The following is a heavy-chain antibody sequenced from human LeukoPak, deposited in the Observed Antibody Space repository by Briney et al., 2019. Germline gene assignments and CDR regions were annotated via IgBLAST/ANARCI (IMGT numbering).Heavy chain of an antibody. V-gene: IGHV4-59*12. D-gene: IGHD3-22*01. CDR2: IYYSGST. Sequence: SETLSLTCTVSGGSISSYYWSWIRQPPGKGLEWIGYIYYSGSTNYSPSLNSRLTISVDTSKNQFSLKLSSVTAADTAVYYCARGASYYDSSGYFDYWGQGTLVTVSS. CDR1: GGSISSYY. J-gene: IGHJ4*02. CDR3: ARGASYYDSSGYFDY.